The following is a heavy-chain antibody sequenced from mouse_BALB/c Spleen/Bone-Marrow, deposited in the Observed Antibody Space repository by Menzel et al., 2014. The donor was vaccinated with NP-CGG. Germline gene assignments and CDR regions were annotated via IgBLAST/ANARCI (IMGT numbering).Heavy chain of an antibody. V-gene: IGHV4-1*02. J-gene: IGHJ2*01. CDR2: INPDSRTI. CDR1: GFDFSRYW. D-gene: IGHD1-1*01. CDR3: ARPDYYGYLNY. Sequence: EVQGVESGGGLVQPGGSLKLSCAASGFDFSRYWMSWVRQAPGKGLEWIGEINPDSRTINYSPSLKDKFIISRDNAKNTLSLRLNKVRSENTALYYCARPDYYGYLNYWGQGTTLTVSS.